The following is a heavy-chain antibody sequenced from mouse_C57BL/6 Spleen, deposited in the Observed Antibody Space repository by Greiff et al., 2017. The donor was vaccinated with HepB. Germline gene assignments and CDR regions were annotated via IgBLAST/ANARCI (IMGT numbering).Heavy chain of an antibody. Sequence: VQLQQPGAELVRPGTSVKLSCKASGYTFTSYWMHWVKQRPGQGLEWIGVIDPSDSYTNYNQKFKGKATLTVDTSSSTAYMQLSSLTSEDSAVYYCARSNYGGNYFDYWGQGTTLTVSS. V-gene: IGHV1-59*01. CDR3: ARSNYGGNYFDY. CDR1: GYTFTSYW. CDR2: IDPSDSYT. J-gene: IGHJ2*01. D-gene: IGHD1-1*01.